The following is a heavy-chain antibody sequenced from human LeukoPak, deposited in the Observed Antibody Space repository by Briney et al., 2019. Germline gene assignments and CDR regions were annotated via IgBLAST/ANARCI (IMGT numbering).Heavy chain of an antibody. CDR3: ARVVVITRTGDAGYFDY. D-gene: IGHD3-22*01. Sequence: SETLSLTCTVSGGSVNSGSYYWNWIRQPPGKGLEWIGYIYYSGSTYYNPSLKSRVTISVDRSKNQFSLKLSSVTAADTAVYYCARVVVITRTGDAGYFDYWGQGTLVTVSS. CDR2: IYYSGST. J-gene: IGHJ4*02. V-gene: IGHV4-61*01. CDR1: GGSVNSGSYY.